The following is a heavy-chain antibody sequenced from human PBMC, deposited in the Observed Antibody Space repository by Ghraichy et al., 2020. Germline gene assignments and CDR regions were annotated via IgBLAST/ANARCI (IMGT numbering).Heavy chain of an antibody. V-gene: IGHV4-34*01. D-gene: IGHD3-3*01. Sequence: SETLSLTCAVYGGSFSGYYWSWIRQPPGKGLEWIGEINHSGSTNYNPSLKSRVTISVDTSKNQFSLKLSSVTAADTAVYYCARGTLNDFWSGYGFDYWGQRTLVTVSS. CDR2: INHSGST. CDR3: ARGTLNDFWSGYGFDY. CDR1: GGSFSGYY. J-gene: IGHJ4*02.